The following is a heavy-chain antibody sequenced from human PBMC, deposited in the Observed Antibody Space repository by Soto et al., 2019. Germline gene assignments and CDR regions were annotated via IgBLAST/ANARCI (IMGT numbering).Heavy chain of an antibody. Sequence: QVQLVQCGAEVKKPGSSVKVSCKASGGTFSRYTISWVRQAPGQGLEWMGRIIPILDIPNYAQNFQGRVTITADKSTSTAYMELSSLRSDDTAVYYCASHFTGVLVLGASPPGGDNYGWDVWGQGTTVTVSS. D-gene: IGHD2-15*01. CDR3: ASHFTGVLVLGASPPGGDNYGWDV. CDR2: IIPILDIP. V-gene: IGHV1-69*02. J-gene: IGHJ6*02. CDR1: GGTFSRYT.